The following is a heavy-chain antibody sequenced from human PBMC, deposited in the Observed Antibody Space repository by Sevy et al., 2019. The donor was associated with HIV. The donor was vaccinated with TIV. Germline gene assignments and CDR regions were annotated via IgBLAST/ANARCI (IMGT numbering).Heavy chain of an antibody. Sequence: GGSLRLSCAASGFTFSSYWMSWVRQAPGKGLEWVANIKQDGSEKYYVDSVKGRFTISRDNAKNSLYLQMNSLRAEDTAVYYCARVATMSGYYYMDVWGKGTTVTVSS. D-gene: IGHD3-10*02. V-gene: IGHV3-7*01. CDR2: IKQDGSEK. J-gene: IGHJ6*03. CDR3: ARVATMSGYYYMDV. CDR1: GFTFSSYW.